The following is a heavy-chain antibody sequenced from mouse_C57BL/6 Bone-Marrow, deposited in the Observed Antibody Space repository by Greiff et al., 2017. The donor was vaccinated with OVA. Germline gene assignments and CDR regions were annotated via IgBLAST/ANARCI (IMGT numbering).Heavy chain of an antibody. CDR3: ARDSNYYFDY. Sequence: QVQLKESGPELVKPGASVKISCKASGYAFSSSWMNWVKQRPGKGLEWIGRIYPGDGDTNYNGKFKGKATLTADKSSSTAYMQLSSLTSEDSAVYFCARDSNYYFDYWGQGTTLTVSS. CDR1: GYAFSSSW. J-gene: IGHJ2*01. V-gene: IGHV1-82*01. CDR2: IYPGDGDT. D-gene: IGHD2-5*01.